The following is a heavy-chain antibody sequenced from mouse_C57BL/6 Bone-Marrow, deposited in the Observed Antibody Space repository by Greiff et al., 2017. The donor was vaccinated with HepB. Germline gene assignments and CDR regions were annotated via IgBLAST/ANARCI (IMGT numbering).Heavy chain of an antibody. Sequence: EVQRVESGGGLVKPGGSLKLSCAASGFTFSDYGMHWVRQAPEKGLEWVAYISSGSSTIYYADTVKGRFTISRDNAKNTLFLQMTSLRSEDTAMYYCAISYYYAMDYWGQGTSVTVSS. CDR2: ISSGSSTI. CDR1: GFTFSDYG. CDR3: AISYYYAMDY. J-gene: IGHJ4*01. V-gene: IGHV5-17*01.